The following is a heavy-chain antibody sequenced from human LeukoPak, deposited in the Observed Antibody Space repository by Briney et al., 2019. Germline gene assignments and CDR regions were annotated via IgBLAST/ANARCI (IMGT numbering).Heavy chain of an antibody. V-gene: IGHV4-39*07. CDR1: GGSISSGSYY. Sequence: SETLSLTCTVSGGSISSGSYYWDWIRQPPGKGLEWIGSIYYSGSTYYNPSLKSRVTMSVDTSKNQFSLKLTSVTAADTAVYYCARSYSGSFLYWGQGSLVTVSS. D-gene: IGHD1-26*01. J-gene: IGHJ1*01. CDR3: ARSYSGSFLY. CDR2: IYYSGST.